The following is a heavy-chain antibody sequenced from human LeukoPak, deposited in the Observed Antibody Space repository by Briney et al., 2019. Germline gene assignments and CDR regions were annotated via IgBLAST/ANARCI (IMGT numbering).Heavy chain of an antibody. CDR3: ARGGVGATRRAPFDY. D-gene: IGHD1-26*01. CDR1: AFTFSNYG. J-gene: IGHJ4*02. V-gene: IGHV3-7*01. CDR2: IKQDGSEK. Sequence: GRSLRLSCAASAFTFSNYGMHWVRQAPGKGLEWVANIKQDGSEKYYVDSVKGRFTISRDNAKNSLYLQMNSLRAEDTAVYYCARGGVGATRRAPFDYWGQGTLVTVSS.